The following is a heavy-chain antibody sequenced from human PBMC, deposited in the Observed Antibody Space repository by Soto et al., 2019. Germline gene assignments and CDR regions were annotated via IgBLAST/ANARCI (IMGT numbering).Heavy chain of an antibody. V-gene: IGHV3-53*02. D-gene: IGHD3-10*01. CDR1: GFTVSSNY. Sequence: EVQLVETGGGLIQPGGSLRLSCAASGFTVSSNYMSWVRQAPGKGLEWVSVIYSGGSTYYADSVKGRFTISRDNSKNTLYLQMNSLRAEDTAVYYCARATRGVITQPSYFDYWGQGTLVTVSS. J-gene: IGHJ4*02. CDR3: ARATRGVITQPSYFDY. CDR2: IYSGGST.